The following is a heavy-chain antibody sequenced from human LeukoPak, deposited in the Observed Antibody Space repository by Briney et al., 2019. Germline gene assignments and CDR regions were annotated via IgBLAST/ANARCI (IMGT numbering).Heavy chain of an antibody. CDR3: AREGHSGSAAGPDAFDI. J-gene: IGHJ3*02. CDR1: GYTFTGYY. V-gene: IGHV1-2*02. D-gene: IGHD1-26*01. CDR2: INPNSGGT. Sequence: ASVKVSCKASGYTFTGYYMHWVRQAPGQGLEWMGWINPNSGGTNYAQKFQGRVTMTRDTSISTAYMELSRLRSDDTAVYYCAREGHSGSAAGPDAFDIWGQGIMVTVSS.